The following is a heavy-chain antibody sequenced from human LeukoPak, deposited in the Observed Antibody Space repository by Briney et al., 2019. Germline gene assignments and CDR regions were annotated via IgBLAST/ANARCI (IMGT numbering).Heavy chain of an antibody. V-gene: IGHV3-23*01. CDR3: AKGQVAGAAQNRFDP. D-gene: IGHD6-19*01. CDR2: ISSFSGST. Sequence: GGSPRLSCAAPGFTFSKYAMKLGRQAPGKGLEWVLGISSFSGSTYYADSVKGRFAISRDNSKNTVYLQMNSLRVEDTAVYYCAKGQVAGAAQNRFDPWGQGTLVTVSS. J-gene: IGHJ5*02. CDR1: GFTFSKYA.